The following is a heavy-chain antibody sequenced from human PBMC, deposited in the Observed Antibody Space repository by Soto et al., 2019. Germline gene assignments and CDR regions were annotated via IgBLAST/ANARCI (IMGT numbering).Heavy chain of an antibody. Sequence: PGGSLRLSCAASGFTFSSYAMHWVRQAPGKGLEWVAVISYDGSNKYYADSVKGRFTISRDNSKNTLYLQMNSLRAEDTAVYYCARENYDILTGYSHLGYWGQGTLVTVSS. V-gene: IGHV3-30-3*01. CDR2: ISYDGSNK. CDR1: GFTFSSYA. J-gene: IGHJ4*02. CDR3: ARENYDILTGYSHLGY. D-gene: IGHD3-9*01.